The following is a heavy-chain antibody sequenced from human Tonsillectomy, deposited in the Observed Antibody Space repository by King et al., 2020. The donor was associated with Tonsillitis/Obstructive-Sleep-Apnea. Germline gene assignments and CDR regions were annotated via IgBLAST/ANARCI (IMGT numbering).Heavy chain of an antibody. CDR1: GLSVMTNY. CDR2: IYATGRT. D-gene: IGHD5-24*01. Sequence: VQLVESGGGLIQPGGSLRLSCTASGLSVMTNYMTWVRQAPGKGLEWISVIYATGRTNYADSVTGRFTISRDNSKNTVHLHMKSLRDEDTAVYYCASGKTWLSSWGQGTLVTVSS. J-gene: IGHJ4*02. V-gene: IGHV3-53*01. CDR3: ASGKTWLSS.